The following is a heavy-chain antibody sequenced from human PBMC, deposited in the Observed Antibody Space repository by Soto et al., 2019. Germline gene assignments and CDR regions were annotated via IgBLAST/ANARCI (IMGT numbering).Heavy chain of an antibody. J-gene: IGHJ4*02. D-gene: IGHD2-2*01. Sequence: GGSLRLSCAASGFSVSSDYMSWVRQAPGKGLEWVSLIYSGGDTYYSDSVKGRFTISRDNAKNSVSLQMNTLRVEDTAVYYCAREDSIIIPAVSDFWGQGTLVTVSS. CDR3: AREDSIIIPAVSDF. CDR1: GFSVSSDY. V-gene: IGHV3-53*01. CDR2: IYSGGDT.